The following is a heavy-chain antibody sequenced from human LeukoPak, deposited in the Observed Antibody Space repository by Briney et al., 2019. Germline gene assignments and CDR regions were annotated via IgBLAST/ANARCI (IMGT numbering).Heavy chain of an antibody. V-gene: IGHV3-23*01. CDR3: AKGADSTGYSYLYFDY. Sequence: GGSLRLSCAASGFTFSSYTMSWVRQAPGKGLEWVSSISGGGISTFYADSVKGHFTISIDNSKDTLYLQMSSLRAEDTAVYYCAKGADSTGYSYLYFDYWGQGTLVTVSS. D-gene: IGHD3-22*01. CDR1: GFTFSSYT. CDR2: ISGGGIST. J-gene: IGHJ4*02.